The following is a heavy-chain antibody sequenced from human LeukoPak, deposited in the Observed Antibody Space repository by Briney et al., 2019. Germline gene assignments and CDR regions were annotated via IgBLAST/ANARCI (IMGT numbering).Heavy chain of an antibody. J-gene: IGHJ4*02. Sequence: GGSLRLSCAASGFTFSSYAMSWVRQAPGKGLEWVSAISGSGGSTYYADSVKGRFTISRDNSKNTLYLQMNSLRAEDTAVYYCASAAGYSSSWYVDSWGQGTLVTVSS. CDR3: ASAAGYSSSWYVDS. CDR1: GFTFSSYA. D-gene: IGHD6-13*01. V-gene: IGHV3-23*01. CDR2: ISGSGGST.